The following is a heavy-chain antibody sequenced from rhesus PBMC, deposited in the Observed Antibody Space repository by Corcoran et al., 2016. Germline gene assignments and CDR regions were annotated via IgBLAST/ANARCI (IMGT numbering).Heavy chain of an antibody. CDR2: CDPVYSEL. CDR1: GYTFTELS. J-gene: IGHJ2*01. V-gene: IGHV1-156*01. Sequence: EVQLVQSGAEVKKPGASVKVSCKVSGYTFTELSMHWVRQAPGKGREWRGGCDPVYSELIHAEKFQGRVTMTVDTSTDTAYMELGSLRSEDTAVYYCARATTRWYFDIWGPGTPITISS. D-gene: IGHD1-26*01. CDR3: ARATTRWYFDI.